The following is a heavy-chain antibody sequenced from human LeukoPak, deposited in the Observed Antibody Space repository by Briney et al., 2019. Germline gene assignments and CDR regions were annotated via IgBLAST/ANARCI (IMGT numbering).Heavy chain of an antibody. Sequence: GGSLRLSCAASGFTFSMYSMNWVRQAPGKGLEWVSYISSSSSTIYYADSVKGRFTISRDNAKNTLYLQMNSLRAEDTAVYYCAKDWSPIVGATTDAFDIWGQGTMVTVSS. CDR3: AKDWSPIVGATTDAFDI. CDR2: ISSSSSTI. J-gene: IGHJ3*02. V-gene: IGHV3-48*01. D-gene: IGHD1-26*01. CDR1: GFTFSMYS.